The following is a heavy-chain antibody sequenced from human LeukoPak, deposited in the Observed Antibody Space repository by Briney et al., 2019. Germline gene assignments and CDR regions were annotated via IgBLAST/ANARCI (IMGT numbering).Heavy chain of an antibody. CDR2: IIPIFGTA. CDR3: ARGPQRWLQLTY. D-gene: IGHD5-24*01. V-gene: IGHV1-69*05. J-gene: IGHJ4*02. Sequence: SVKVSCKASGGTFSSYAISWVRQAPGQGPEWMGGIIPIFGTANYAQKFHGRVTITTDESTSTAYMELSSLRSEDTAVYYCARGPQRWLQLTYWGQGTLVTVSS. CDR1: GGTFSSYA.